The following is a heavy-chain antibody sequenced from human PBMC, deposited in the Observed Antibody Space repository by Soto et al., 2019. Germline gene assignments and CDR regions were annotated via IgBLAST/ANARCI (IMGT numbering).Heavy chain of an antibody. CDR3: ARRPTGLITIFGVVIITPSFDY. CDR2: INHSGST. J-gene: IGHJ4*02. Sequence: QVQLQQWGAGLLKPSETLSLTCAVYGGSFSGYYWSWIRQPPGKGLEWIGEINHSGSTNYNPSVKSRVTISVDTSKNQFSLQLSSVTAADTAVYYCARRPTGLITIFGVVIITPSFDYWGQGTLVTVSS. D-gene: IGHD3-3*01. CDR1: GGSFSGYY. V-gene: IGHV4-34*01.